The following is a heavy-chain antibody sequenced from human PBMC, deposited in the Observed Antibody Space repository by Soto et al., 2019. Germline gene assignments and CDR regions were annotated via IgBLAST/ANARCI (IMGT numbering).Heavy chain of an antibody. D-gene: IGHD2-15*01. CDR2: IIPILGIA. CDR1: GGTFSSYT. CDR3: ARDGYCSGGSCSYYFDY. Sequence: VQLVQSGAEVKKPGSSVKVSCKASGGTFSSYTISWVRQAPGQGLEWMGRIIPILGIANYAQKFQGRVTITADKSTSTAYMELSSLRSEDTAVYYCARDGYCSGGSCSYYFDYWGQGTLVTVSS. J-gene: IGHJ4*02. V-gene: IGHV1-69*08.